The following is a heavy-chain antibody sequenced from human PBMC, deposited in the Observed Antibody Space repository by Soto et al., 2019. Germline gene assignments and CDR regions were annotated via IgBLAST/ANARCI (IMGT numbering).Heavy chain of an antibody. V-gene: IGHV4-39*01. D-gene: IGHD3-22*01. CDR3: ARLTRNSMIVVV. CDR1: GGSISSSSYY. CDR2: IYYSGST. Sequence: SETLSLTCTVSGGSISSSSYYWGWIRQPPGKGLEWIGSIYYSGSTYYNPSLKSRVTISVDTSKNQFSLKLSSVTAADTAVYYCARLTRNSMIVVVWGQGTLVTVSS. J-gene: IGHJ4*02.